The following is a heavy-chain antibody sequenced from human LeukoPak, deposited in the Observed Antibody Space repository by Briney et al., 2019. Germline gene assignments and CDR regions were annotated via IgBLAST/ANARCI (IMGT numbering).Heavy chain of an antibody. CDR1: GFTVSSNY. Sequence: GGSLRLSCAASGFTVSSNYMSWVRQAPGKGLEWVSFIYSGGSTYNADSVKGRFTISRDNSKNTLYLQMNSLRAEDTAVYYCAKNIVLMVYAPHAFDIWGQGTMVTVSS. J-gene: IGHJ3*02. D-gene: IGHD2-8*01. CDR2: IYSGGST. CDR3: AKNIVLMVYAPHAFDI. V-gene: IGHV3-66*01.